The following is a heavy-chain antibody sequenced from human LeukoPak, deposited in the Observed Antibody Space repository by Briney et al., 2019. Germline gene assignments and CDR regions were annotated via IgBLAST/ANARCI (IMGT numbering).Heavy chain of an antibody. CDR2: INPSVGST. CDR3: ARGGRGYSGYASDYFDY. D-gene: IGHD5-12*01. Sequence: ASVKVSCKASGYTFTSHYMHWVRQAPGQGLEWMGIINPSVGSTSHAQKFQGRVTMIRDMSTTTVYMELSRLRSEDTAVYYCARGGRGYSGYASDYFDYWGQGTLVTVSS. CDR1: GYTFTSHY. V-gene: IGHV1-46*01. J-gene: IGHJ4*02.